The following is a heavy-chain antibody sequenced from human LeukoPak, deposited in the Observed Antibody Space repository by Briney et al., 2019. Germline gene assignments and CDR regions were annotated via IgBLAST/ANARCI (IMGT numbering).Heavy chain of an antibody. D-gene: IGHD1-26*01. J-gene: IGHJ6*03. V-gene: IGHV3-21*01. CDR3: ARVDSGSYPNYYYYMDV. Sequence: GGSLRLSCAASGFTFSSYSMNWVRQAPGKGLEWVSSIRSSSSYIYYADSVKGRFTISRDNAKNSLYLQMNSLRAEDTAVYYCARVDSGSYPNYYYYMDVWGKGTTVTVSS. CDR2: IRSSSSYI. CDR1: GFTFSSYS.